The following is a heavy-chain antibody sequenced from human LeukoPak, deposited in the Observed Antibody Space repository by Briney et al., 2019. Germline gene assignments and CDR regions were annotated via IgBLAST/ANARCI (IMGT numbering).Heavy chain of an antibody. V-gene: IGHV3-23*01. Sequence: GGSLRLSCVASGFTFSSYAMSWVRQAPGKGLEWVSAISGSGGSTYYADSVKGRFTISRDNSKNTLYLQMNSLRAEDTAVYYCAKVGAKRITIFGVVTKYYFDYWGQGTLVTVSS. CDR2: ISGSGGST. CDR1: GFTFSSYA. J-gene: IGHJ4*02. CDR3: AKVGAKRITIFGVVTKYYFDY. D-gene: IGHD3-3*01.